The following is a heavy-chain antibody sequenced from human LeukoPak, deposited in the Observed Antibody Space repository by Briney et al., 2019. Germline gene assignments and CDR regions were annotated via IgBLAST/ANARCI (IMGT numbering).Heavy chain of an antibody. CDR2: ISAYNGNT. D-gene: IGHD2-2*01. J-gene: IGHJ4*02. CDR3: ARDRWSRTSSYVDY. Sequence: ASVKVSCKASGYTFTSYGISWVRQAPGQGLEWMGWISAYNGNTNYAQKLQGRVTMTTDTSTSTAYMELRSLRSDDTAVYYCARDRWSRTSSYVDYWGQGTLVTVSS. CDR1: GYTFTSYG. V-gene: IGHV1-18*01.